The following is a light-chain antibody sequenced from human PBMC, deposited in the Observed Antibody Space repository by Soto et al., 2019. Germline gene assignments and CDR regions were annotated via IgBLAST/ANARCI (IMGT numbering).Light chain of an antibody. Sequence: QSVLTHPPSSSGTPGQIVAISFSGSSSNIGSNTVTWYQQLPGTAPKLLIYSTSQRSSGVTGRFSGSKSGASASLSISGLQSEDEADYYCAAWDDRLDVYVFGTGTKVTV. CDR1: SSNIGSNT. V-gene: IGLV1-44*01. CDR3: AAWDDRLDVYV. J-gene: IGLJ1*01. CDR2: STS.